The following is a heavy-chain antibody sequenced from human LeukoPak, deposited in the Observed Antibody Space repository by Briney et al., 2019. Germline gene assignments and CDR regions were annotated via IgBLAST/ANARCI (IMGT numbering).Heavy chain of an antibody. D-gene: IGHD2-21*01. CDR3: ARGRGTIGSNRDFYFYYYMDI. J-gene: IGHJ6*03. CDR1: GYTFTGYY. V-gene: IGHV1-2*02. Sequence: GASVKVSCKASGYTFTGYYMHWVRQAPGQGLEWMGWINPNSGGTNYAQKFQGRVTMIRDTTISTAYMELRSLRPDDMAVYYCARGRGTIGSNRDFYFYYYMDIWGNGTTVTVSS. CDR2: INPNSGGT.